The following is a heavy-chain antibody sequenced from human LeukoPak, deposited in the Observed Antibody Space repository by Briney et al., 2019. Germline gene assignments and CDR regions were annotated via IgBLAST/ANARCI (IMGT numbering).Heavy chain of an antibody. CDR1: GGTFSSYA. CDR2: IIPILGIA. J-gene: IGHJ3*02. V-gene: IGHV1-69*04. Sequence: SVKVSCKASGGTFSSYAISWVRQAPGQGLEWMGRIIPILGIANYAQKFQGRVTITADKSTSTAYMELSSLRSEDTAVYYCARDTRGEWELSDAFDIWGQGTMVTVSS. D-gene: IGHD1-26*01. CDR3: ARDTRGEWELSDAFDI.